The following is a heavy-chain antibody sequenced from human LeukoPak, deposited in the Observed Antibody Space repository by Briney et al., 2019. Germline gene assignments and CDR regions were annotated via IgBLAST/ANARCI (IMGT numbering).Heavy chain of an antibody. D-gene: IGHD3-3*01. CDR2: INHSGST. CDR1: GGSFSGYY. CDR3: ARGGTYYDFWSGYPSYYYYGMDV. V-gene: IGHV4-34*01. Sequence: SETLSLTCAVYGGSFSGYYWSWIRQPPGKGLEWIGEINHSGSTNYNPSLKSRVTISVDTSKNQFSLKLSSVTAADTAVYYCARGGTYYDFWSGYPSYYYYGMDVWGQGTTVTVSS. J-gene: IGHJ6*02.